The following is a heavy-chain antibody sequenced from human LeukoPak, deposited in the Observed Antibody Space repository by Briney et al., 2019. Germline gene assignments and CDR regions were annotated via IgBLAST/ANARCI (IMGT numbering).Heavy chain of an antibody. CDR2: ISAGNGNA. CDR1: GYIFTNYA. D-gene: IGHD3-16*01. V-gene: IGHV1-3*03. Sequence: GASVKVSCKASGYIFTNYAVHWVRQAPGQRLECMGWISAGNGNANYSQDFQGRVTITRDTSASTVYMELSSLRSEDMVVYYCARKWGNAFDIWGQGTMVTVSS. J-gene: IGHJ3*02. CDR3: ARKWGNAFDI.